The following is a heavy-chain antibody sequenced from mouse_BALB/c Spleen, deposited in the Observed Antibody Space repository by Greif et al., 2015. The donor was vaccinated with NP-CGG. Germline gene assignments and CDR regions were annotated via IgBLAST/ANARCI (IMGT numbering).Heavy chain of an antibody. D-gene: IGHD1-1*01. V-gene: IGHV1S135*01. CDR3: ARDYGSILFDY. Sequence: EVKLVDSGPELVKPGASVKVSCKASGYAFTSYNMYWVKQSHGKSLEWIGYIDPYNGGTSYNQKFKGKAALTVDKSSSTAYMHLNSLTSEDSAVYYCARDYGSILFDYWGQGTTLTVSS. CDR2: IDPYNGGT. CDR1: GYAFTSYN. J-gene: IGHJ2*01.